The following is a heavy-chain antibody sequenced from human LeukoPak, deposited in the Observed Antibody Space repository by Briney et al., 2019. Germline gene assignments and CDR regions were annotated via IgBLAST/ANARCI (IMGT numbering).Heavy chain of an antibody. J-gene: IGHJ4*02. D-gene: IGHD2-2*01. V-gene: IGHV3-30-3*01. CDR1: GFTFSSYA. CDR3: ARDQCSSTSCSYFDY. CDR2: ISYDGSNK. Sequence: PGGSLRLSCAASGFTFSSYAMHWVRQAPGKGLEWVAVISYDGSNKYYADSVKGRFTISRDNSKNTLYLQMNSLRAEDTAVYYCARDQCSSTSCSYFDYWGQGTLVTVSS.